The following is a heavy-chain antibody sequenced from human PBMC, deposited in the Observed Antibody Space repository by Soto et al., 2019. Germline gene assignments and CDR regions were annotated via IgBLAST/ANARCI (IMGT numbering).Heavy chain of an antibody. V-gene: IGHV4-59*01. J-gene: IGHJ6*03. D-gene: IGHD5-12*01. CDR2: IYYSGST. Sequence: SETLSLTCTVSGGSISSYYWSWIRQPPGKGLEWIGYIYYSGSTNYNPSLKSRVTISADTSKNQFSLKLSSVTAADTAVYYCARTVATTDYYYYMDVWGKGTTVTVSS. CDR3: ARTVATTDYYYYMDV. CDR1: GGSISSYY.